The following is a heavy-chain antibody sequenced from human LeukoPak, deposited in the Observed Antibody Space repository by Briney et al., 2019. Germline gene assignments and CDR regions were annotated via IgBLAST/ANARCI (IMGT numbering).Heavy chain of an antibody. Sequence: GESLKISCAASGYTFTTYWIGWVRQMPGKGLEWMGIIYPGDSDTRYSPSFQGQVTISVDKSISTAYLQWSSLKASDTAMYYCAREYYGSTDYWGQGTLVTVSS. J-gene: IGHJ4*02. CDR2: IYPGDSDT. V-gene: IGHV5-51*01. D-gene: IGHD2/OR15-2a*01. CDR3: AREYYGSTDY. CDR1: GYTFTTYW.